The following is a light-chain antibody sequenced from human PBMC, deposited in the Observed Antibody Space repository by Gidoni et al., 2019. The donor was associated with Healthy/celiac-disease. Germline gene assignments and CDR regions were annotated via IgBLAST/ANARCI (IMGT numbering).Light chain of an antibody. J-gene: IGKJ3*01. CDR1: QSISSY. V-gene: IGKV1-39*01. CDR3: QQSYSTLHGT. Sequence: DIQMTQSPSSLSASVGDRVTITCRASQSISSYLNWYQQKPGKAPKLLIYAASSLQSGVPSRFSGSGSGTDFTLTISSLQPEDFATYYCQQSYSTLHGTFXPXTKVDIK. CDR2: AAS.